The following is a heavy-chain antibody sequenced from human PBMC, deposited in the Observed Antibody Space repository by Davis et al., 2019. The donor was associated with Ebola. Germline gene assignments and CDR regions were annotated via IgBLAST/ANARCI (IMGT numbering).Heavy chain of an antibody. CDR2: INPNDGRT. Sequence: AASVKVSCKASGYTFTNYYMHWVRQAPGQGLEWMGMINPNDGRTIYAQKFQGRVTVTRDTSTTTVYMDLSSLRSEDTAVYYCASFGQLVESYYFDYWGQGTLVTVSS. D-gene: IGHD1-1*01. V-gene: IGHV1-46*01. J-gene: IGHJ4*02. CDR3: ASFGQLVESYYFDY. CDR1: GYTFTNYY.